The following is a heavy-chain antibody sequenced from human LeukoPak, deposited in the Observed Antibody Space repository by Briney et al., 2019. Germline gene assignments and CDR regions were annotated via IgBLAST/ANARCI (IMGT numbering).Heavy chain of an antibody. J-gene: IGHJ4*02. Sequence: PGGSLRLSCAASGFTFSSYAMSWVRQAPGKGLEWVSAISGSGGSTYYADSVKGRFTISRDNSKNTLYLQMNSLRAEDTAVYYCARDTVRLGSSWYFDYWGQGTLVTVSS. D-gene: IGHD6-13*01. CDR1: GFTFSSYA. CDR2: ISGSGGST. V-gene: IGHV3-23*01. CDR3: ARDTVRLGSSWYFDY.